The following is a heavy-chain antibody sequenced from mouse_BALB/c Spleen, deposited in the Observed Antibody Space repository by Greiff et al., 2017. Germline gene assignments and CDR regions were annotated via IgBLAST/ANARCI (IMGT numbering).Heavy chain of an antibody. CDR2: IYPGDGDT. Sequence: QVHVKQSGAELVRPGSSVKISCKASGYAFSSYWMNWVKQRPGQGLEWIGQIYPGDGDTNYNGKFKGKATLTADKSSSTAYMQLSSLTSEDSAVYFCAREGSYYGNYGAMDYWGQGTSVTVSS. CDR3: AREGSYYGNYGAMDY. V-gene: IGHV1-80*01. CDR1: GYAFSSYW. D-gene: IGHD2-10*01. J-gene: IGHJ4*01.